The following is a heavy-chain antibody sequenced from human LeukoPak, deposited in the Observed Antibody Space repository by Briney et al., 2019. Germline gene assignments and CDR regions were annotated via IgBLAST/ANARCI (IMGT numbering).Heavy chain of an antibody. CDR1: GGSIGSSSYY. J-gene: IGHJ4*02. D-gene: IGHD6-13*01. CDR2: IYYSGST. CDR3: ARHKQQLIPFDY. V-gene: IGHV4-39*01. Sequence: KSSETLSLTCTVSGGSIGSSSYYWGWIRQPPGKGLEWIGSIYYSGSTYYNPSLKSRVTISVDTSKNQFSLKLSSVTAADTAVYYCARHKQQLIPFDYWGQGTLVTVSS.